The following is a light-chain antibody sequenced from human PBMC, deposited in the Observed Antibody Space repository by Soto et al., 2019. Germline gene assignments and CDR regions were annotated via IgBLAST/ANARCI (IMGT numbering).Light chain of an antibody. Sequence: EIVLTQSPATLSVSPGERATLSCRASQSVRSNLAWYQQKPGQAPRLLMYGVSTRATGIPTRLSGSGSGTEFTLTISSLQSEDFAVYYCQQYNNWPPTFGQGTKVDIK. CDR2: GVS. V-gene: IGKV3-15*01. CDR3: QQYNNWPPT. J-gene: IGKJ1*01. CDR1: QSVRSN.